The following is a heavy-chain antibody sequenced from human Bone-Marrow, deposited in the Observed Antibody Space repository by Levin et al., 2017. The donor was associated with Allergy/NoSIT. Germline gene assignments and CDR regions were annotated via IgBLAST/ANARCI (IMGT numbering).Heavy chain of an antibody. CDR2: IWYDGRNK. CDR3: ARQGSGSFFDY. Sequence: PAGGSLRLSCAASGFTFSSYGMHWVRQAPGKGLEWVAVIWYDGRNKYYADSVKGRFTISRDNSKNTLYLQMNSLRAEDTAVYYCARQGSGSFFDYWGQGTLVTVSS. J-gene: IGHJ4*02. D-gene: IGHD3-10*01. CDR1: GFTFSSYG. V-gene: IGHV3-33*01.